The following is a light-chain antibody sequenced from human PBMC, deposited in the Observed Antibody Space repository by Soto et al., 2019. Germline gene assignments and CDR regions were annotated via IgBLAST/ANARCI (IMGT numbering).Light chain of an antibody. CDR2: KIS. CDR3: MQVTHLPWT. J-gene: IGKJ1*01. Sequence: DIVMTQTPLLSPVTVGQPASIACRYSQSLVHRSGNTYLSWLQQRPGQPPRLLIYKISNRFSGVPDHFSGSGAGTDCPLKISRVEADDVWVYYCMQVTHLPWTFGQGTKGEI. CDR1: QSLVHRSGNTY. V-gene: IGKV2-24*01.